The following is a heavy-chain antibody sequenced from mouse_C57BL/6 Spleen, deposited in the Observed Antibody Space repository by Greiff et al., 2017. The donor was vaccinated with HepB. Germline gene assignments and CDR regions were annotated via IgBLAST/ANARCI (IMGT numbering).Heavy chain of an antibody. D-gene: IGHD1-1*01. CDR3: ARWRNGSSYVFAY. J-gene: IGHJ3*01. CDR2: INPNNGGT. Sequence: EVQLQQSGPELVKPGASVKIPCKASGYTFTDYNMDWVKQSHGKSLEWIGDINPNNGGTIYNQKFKGKATLTVDKSSSTAYMELRSLTSEDTAVYYCARWRNGSSYVFAYWGQGTLVTVSA. CDR1: GYTFTDYN. V-gene: IGHV1-18*01.